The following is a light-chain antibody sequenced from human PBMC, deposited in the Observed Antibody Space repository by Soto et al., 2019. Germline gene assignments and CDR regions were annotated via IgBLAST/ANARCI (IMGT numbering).Light chain of an antibody. CDR3: CSYAGSSYV. CDR1: SSDVGGYNY. Sequence: QSALTQPRSVSGSPGQSVTISCTGTSSDVGGYNYVSWYQQHPGKAPKLMIYDVSKRPSGVPDRFSGSKSGNTASLTISGLQADDEADCCRCSYAGSSYVFGSGTNVHVL. CDR2: DVS. V-gene: IGLV2-11*01. J-gene: IGLJ1*01.